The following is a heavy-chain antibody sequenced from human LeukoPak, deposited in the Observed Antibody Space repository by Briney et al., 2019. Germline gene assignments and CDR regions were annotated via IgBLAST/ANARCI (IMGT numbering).Heavy chain of an antibody. CDR3: ARDSLQIYFYRSGKHLEAFNN. D-gene: IGHD3-22*01. CDR2: ISGYNGNT. J-gene: IGHJ3*01. V-gene: IGHV1-18*01. CDR1: GYTFTSYG. Sequence: ASVKVSCKPTGYTFTSYGISWVRQAPGQGLEWMGWISGYNGNTKYAQKLQGRVTMTTDTSTSTAYMELRSLRSDDKAVYYCARDSLQIYFYRSGKHLEAFNNWRQRSMVTVSS.